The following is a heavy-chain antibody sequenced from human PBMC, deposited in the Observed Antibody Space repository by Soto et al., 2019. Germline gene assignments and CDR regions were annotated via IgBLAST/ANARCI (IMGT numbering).Heavy chain of an antibody. D-gene: IGHD6-19*01. J-gene: IGHJ1*01. CDR3: ARDILAVAIFAD. Sequence: LRXPCTASGFTFGSDCISWVRQAPGKGLVWVANIKQNGREELYLDSVKGRFTIPRDNAKNSLYLKMNSLRAEDTAVYYCARDILAVAIFADRGQGSLVTV. CDR2: IKQNGREE. V-gene: IGHV3-7*01. CDR1: GFTFGSDC.